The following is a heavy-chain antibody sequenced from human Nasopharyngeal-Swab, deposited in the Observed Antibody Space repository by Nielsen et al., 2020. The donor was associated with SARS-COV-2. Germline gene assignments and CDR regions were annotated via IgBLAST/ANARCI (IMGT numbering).Heavy chain of an antibody. J-gene: IGHJ3*02. Sequence: GESLKISCTTSGFTFGDYAMSWFRQAPGKGLEWVGFIRSQIYGGAPEYAASVKGRFTISRDGAESIAYLQMNSLQIEDTAVYYCARSVGSYYGQGAFDMWGQGTMVTVSS. CDR3: ARSVGSYYGQGAFDM. CDR2: IRSQIYGGAP. D-gene: IGHD1-26*01. CDR1: GFTFGDYA. V-gene: IGHV3-49*01.